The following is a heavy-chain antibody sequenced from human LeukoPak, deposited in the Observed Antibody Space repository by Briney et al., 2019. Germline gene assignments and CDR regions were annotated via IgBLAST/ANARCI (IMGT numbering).Heavy chain of an antibody. V-gene: IGHV3-74*01. J-gene: IGHJ4*02. CDR1: GFTFSNYW. CDR2: INSDGSTT. CDR3: ARGYSYGASGFDY. Sequence: GGSLRLSCAASGFTFSNYWMHWVRQGPGKGLVWVSHINSDGSTTFYADSVKGRFTISRDTAKNTLYLQMNSLRAEDTAVYYCARGYSYGASGFDYWGQGTLVTVSS. D-gene: IGHD5-18*01.